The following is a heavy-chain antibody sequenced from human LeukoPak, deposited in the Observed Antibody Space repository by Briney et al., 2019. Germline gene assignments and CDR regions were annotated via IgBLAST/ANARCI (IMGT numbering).Heavy chain of an antibody. CDR3: ARILYSSSSGYYYMDV. J-gene: IGHJ6*03. V-gene: IGHV2-70*01. CDR2: IDWDDDK. D-gene: IGHD6-13*01. Sequence: SGPALVKPTQTLTLTCTFSGFSLSTSGMCVSWIRQPPGKALEWLALIDWDDDKYYSTSLKTRLTISKDTSKNQVVLTMTNMDPVDTATYYCARILYSSSSGYYYMDVWGKGTTVTVSS. CDR1: GFSLSTSGMC.